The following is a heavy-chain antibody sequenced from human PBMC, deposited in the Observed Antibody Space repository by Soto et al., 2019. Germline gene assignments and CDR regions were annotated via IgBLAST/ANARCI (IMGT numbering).Heavy chain of an antibody. J-gene: IGHJ4*02. CDR1: GFTFRSSW. CDR3: TRVSLLPVASY. D-gene: IGHD5-12*01. Sequence: EEQLVESGGGLVEPGGSLRLSCAPSGFTFRSSWMNWVRQAPGRGLEWVANIHPDGTATYYVDSVKGRFTISRDNDANSLYLQMTSVTVEDTAIYYCTRVSLLPVASYWGQGTLVTVS. CDR2: IHPDGTAT. V-gene: IGHV3-7*01.